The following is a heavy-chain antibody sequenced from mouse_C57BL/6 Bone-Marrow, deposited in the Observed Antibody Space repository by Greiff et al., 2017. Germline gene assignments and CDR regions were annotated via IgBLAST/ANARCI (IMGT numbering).Heavy chain of an antibody. V-gene: IGHV1-64*01. D-gene: IGHD1-1*02. J-gene: IGHJ1*03. CDR3: ARCCGGWYFDV. CDR2: IHPNSGST. CDR1: GYTFTSYW. Sequence: QVQLQQPGAELVKPGASVKLSCKASGYTFTSYWMHWVKQRPGQGLEWIGMIHPNSGSTNYNEKFKSKATLTVDKSSSTAYMQLSSLTSEDSAVYDCARCCGGWYFDVWGTGTTVTVSS.